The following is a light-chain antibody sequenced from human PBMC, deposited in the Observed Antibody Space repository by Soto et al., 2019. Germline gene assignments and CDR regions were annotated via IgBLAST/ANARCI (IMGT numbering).Light chain of an antibody. J-gene: IGLJ3*02. V-gene: IGLV2-14*01. CDR1: SSDVGGYNY. CDR2: EVS. CDR3: SSYTPISTLEV. Sequence: QSALTQPASVSGSPGQSITISCTGTSSDVGGYNYVSWYQQHPGKAPKLMIYEVSNRPSGVSNRFSGSKSGNTASLTFSGLQAEDEADYYCSSYTPISTLEVFGGGTKVTVL.